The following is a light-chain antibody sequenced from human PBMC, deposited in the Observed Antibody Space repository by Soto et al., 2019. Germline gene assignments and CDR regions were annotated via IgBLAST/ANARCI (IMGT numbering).Light chain of an antibody. V-gene: IGKV1-33*01. CDR2: AAS. Sequence: DIQMTQSPSSLSASVGDRVTITCQASQDITNYVNWYFQKPGKAPKLLISAASNSETGVPSRFSGSGSGTHFTFTISSLQPEDIATYYCQQYHNLPLTFGGGTKGEIK. CDR3: QQYHNLPLT. J-gene: IGKJ4*01. CDR1: QDITNY.